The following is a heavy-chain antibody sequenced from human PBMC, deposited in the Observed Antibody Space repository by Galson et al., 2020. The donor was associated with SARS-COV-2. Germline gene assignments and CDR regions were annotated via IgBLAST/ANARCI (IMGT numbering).Heavy chain of an antibody. Sequence: NSGGSLRLSCEASGFIFGDYYMAWIRRSPGKGLEWVSYTSGSGRINYYADSVKGRFAISRDNTKKSLFLQMNHLRDEDTAVYYCTRVWEVSSDESAYWGQGTLVTVSS. CDR3: TRVWEVSSDESAY. CDR2: TSGSGRIN. J-gene: IGHJ1*01. CDR1: GFIFGDYY. V-gene: IGHV3-11*01. D-gene: IGHD3-16*02.